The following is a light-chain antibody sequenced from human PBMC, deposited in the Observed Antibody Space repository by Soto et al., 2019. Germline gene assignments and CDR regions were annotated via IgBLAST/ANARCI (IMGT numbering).Light chain of an antibody. J-gene: IGLJ1*01. CDR3: SSYLNYNSEV. Sequence: SLLTPPPPPSGSPGESGTLSRPGTNTDVGGYNYVSWYQRHPGKAPKLIIYEVNKRPSGVPDRLSGSKSGNTASLTVSGLQAEDEADYYCSSYLNYNSEVFGTGTKVTV. V-gene: IGLV2-8*01. CDR1: NTDVGGYNY. CDR2: EVN.